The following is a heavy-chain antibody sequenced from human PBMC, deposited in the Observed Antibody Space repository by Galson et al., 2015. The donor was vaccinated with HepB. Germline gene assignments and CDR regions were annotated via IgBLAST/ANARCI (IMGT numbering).Heavy chain of an antibody. V-gene: IGHV1-2*02. CDR3: ARSRHLGGYSDLDY. CDR1: GYTFTDYY. CDR2: INPKSRVT. J-gene: IGHJ4*02. Sequence: SVKVSCKASGYTFTDYYLHWVRQAPGQGLEWMGWINPKSRVTNYPEKFQGRVTISRDMSISTAYMEVSRLSSDDTAVYYCARSRHLGGYSDLDYWGQGALATVSS. D-gene: IGHD3-16*01.